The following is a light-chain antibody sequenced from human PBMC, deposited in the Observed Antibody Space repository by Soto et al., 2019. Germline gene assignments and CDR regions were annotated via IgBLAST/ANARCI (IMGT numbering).Light chain of an antibody. J-gene: IGKJ4*01. CDR2: GAS. CDR3: HQRSSWPLT. CDR1: QSISTY. V-gene: IGKV3-11*01. Sequence: EIVFTQSPATLSLSPGERSTLSCRASQSISTYLAWYQQKPGQPPRLLIYGASHRATGIPARFGGSGSGTDFTLTISNLEPEDFAVYYCHQRSSWPLTFGGGTTVDIK.